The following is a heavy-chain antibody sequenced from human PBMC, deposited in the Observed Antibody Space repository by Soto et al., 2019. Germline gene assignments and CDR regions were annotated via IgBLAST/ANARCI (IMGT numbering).Heavy chain of an antibody. CDR3: ARDQTYCTGGTCYPWFDP. J-gene: IGHJ5*02. Sequence: QVQLVQSGAEVKKPGASVKVSCKASGHTFNNYYMHWVRQAPGQGLEWMGIINPSGGSTKYAEKFQGRVTMTRGTSTSTVYMEMNSLTSEDTAVYYCARDQTYCTGGTCYPWFDPWGQGTLVTVSS. CDR2: INPSGGST. V-gene: IGHV1-46*02. CDR1: GHTFNNYY. D-gene: IGHD2-15*01.